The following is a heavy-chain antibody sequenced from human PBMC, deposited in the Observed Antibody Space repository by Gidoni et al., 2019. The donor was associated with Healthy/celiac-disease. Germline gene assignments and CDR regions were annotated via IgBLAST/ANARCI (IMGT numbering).Heavy chain of an antibody. CDR2: INTNTGNP. J-gene: IGHJ3*02. CDR3: ARRAIYYDILTGYYKDDAFDI. Sequence: QVQLVQSGSELMKPGASVKVSCKASGYTFTSYAMNWVRQAPGQGLEWMGWINTNTGNPTYAQGFTGRFVFSLDTSVSTAYLQISSLKAEDTAVYYCARRAIYYDILTGYYKDDAFDIWGQGTMVTVSS. CDR1: GYTFTSYA. V-gene: IGHV7-4-1*02. D-gene: IGHD3-9*01.